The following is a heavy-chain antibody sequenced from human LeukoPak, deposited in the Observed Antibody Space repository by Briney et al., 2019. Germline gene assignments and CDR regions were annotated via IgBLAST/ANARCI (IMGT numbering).Heavy chain of an antibody. J-gene: IGHJ4*02. CDR2: INSRDGSI. D-gene: IGHD3-22*01. Sequence: GGSLRLSCAASGFTISTYTMNWVRQVPGKGLKWLSYINSRDGSIDYADSVQGRFTISRDNAKNSLYLQMNSLRAEDTAVYYCARETYFYDSSGYPHNYFDYWGQGNLVTVSS. CDR3: ARETYFYDSSGYPHNYFDY. V-gene: IGHV3-48*01. CDR1: GFTISTYT.